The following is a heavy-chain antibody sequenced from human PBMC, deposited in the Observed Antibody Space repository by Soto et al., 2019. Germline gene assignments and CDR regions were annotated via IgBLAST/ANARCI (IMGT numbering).Heavy chain of an antibody. CDR1: GYTFINYN. CDR3: ARDMTGATGDY. J-gene: IGHJ4*02. Sequence: QVQLVQSGPEVKEPGASVRVSCKASGYTFINYNIFWVRQAPGQGLEWMGWISTSNGDTNYAQNFQGRVTITTDTATSTAYVSLRSLRYDDTAVYYCARDMTGATGDYWSQGTLVAVSS. V-gene: IGHV1-18*01. CDR2: ISTSNGDT. D-gene: IGHD1-26*01.